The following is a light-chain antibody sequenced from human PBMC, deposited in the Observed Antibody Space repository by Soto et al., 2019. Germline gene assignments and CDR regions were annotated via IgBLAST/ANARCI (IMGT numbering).Light chain of an antibody. V-gene: IGLV1-40*01. CDR3: QSYASSLSAYV. Sequence: QSVLAQPPSVSGAPGQKVTISCTGSSSNIGAGYDVHWYQQLPGTAPKLILYGNSNRPSGVPDRFSGSKSGTSASLAITGLQAEDEADYYCQSYASSLSAYVFGTGTKVTVL. J-gene: IGLJ1*01. CDR1: SSNIGAGYD. CDR2: GNS.